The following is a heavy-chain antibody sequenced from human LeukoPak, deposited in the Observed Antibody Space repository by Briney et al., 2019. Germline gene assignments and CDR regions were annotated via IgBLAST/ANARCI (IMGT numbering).Heavy chain of an antibody. CDR1: GGSVSSGTYY. J-gene: IGHJ3*02. CDR2: ISYSGST. V-gene: IGHV4-61*01. D-gene: IGHD2-15*01. Sequence: TSETLSLTCTVSGGSVSSGTYYWTWIRQPPGKGLEWIGYISYSGSTNYNPSLKSRVTTSVDTSKSQFSLNLSSVTAADTAVYYCARRGSGGRSFDIWGQGTMVTVSS. CDR3: ARRGSGGRSFDI.